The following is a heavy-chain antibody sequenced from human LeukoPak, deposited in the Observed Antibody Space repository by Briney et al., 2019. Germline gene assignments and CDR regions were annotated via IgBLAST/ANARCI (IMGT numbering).Heavy chain of an antibody. CDR3: ARVGNDPYYFDY. CDR2: INHSGST. V-gene: IGHV4-34*01. CDR1: GGSFSGYY. D-gene: IGHD1-1*01. J-gene: IGHJ4*02. Sequence: SETLSLTCAVYGGSFSGYYWSWIRQPPGKGLEWIGEINHSGSTNYNPSLKSRVTISVDTPKNQFSLKLSSVTAADTAVYYCARVGNDPYYFDYWGQGTLVTVSP.